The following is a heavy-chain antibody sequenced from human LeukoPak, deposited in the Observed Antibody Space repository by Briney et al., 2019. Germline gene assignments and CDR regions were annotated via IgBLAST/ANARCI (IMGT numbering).Heavy chain of an antibody. CDR2: ISWNSGSI. Sequence: PGRSLRLSCAASGFTFDDYAMHWVRQAPGKGLEWVSGISWNSGSIGYADSVKGRFTISRDNAKNSLYLQMNSLRAEDTALYYCAKVTAYYYGMDVWGQGTTVTVSS. D-gene: IGHD2-21*02. CDR3: AKVTAYYYGMDV. J-gene: IGHJ6*02. V-gene: IGHV3-9*01. CDR1: GFTFDDYA.